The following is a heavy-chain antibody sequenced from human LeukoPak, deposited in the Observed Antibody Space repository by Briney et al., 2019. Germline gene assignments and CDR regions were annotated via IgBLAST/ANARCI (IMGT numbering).Heavy chain of an antibody. V-gene: IGHV4-30-4*08. CDR2: IYYSGST. J-gene: IGHJ5*02. CDR1: GGSISSGDYY. Sequence: SETLSLTCTVSGGSISSGDYYWSWIRQPPGKGLEWIGYIYYSGSTYYNPSLKSRVTISVDTSKNQFSLKLSSATAADTAVYYCARWGRAAGSYNWFDPWGQGTLVTVSS. CDR3: ARWGRAAGSYNWFDP. D-gene: IGHD6-13*01.